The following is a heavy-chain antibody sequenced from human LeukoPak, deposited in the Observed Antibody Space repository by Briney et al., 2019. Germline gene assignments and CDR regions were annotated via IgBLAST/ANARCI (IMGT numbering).Heavy chain of an antibody. CDR2: ISGCGGST. J-gene: IGHJ5*02. V-gene: IGHV3-23*01. CDR1: GFTFSSYA. Sequence: GGSLRPSCAASGFTFSSYAMSWVRQAPGKGLEWVSAISGCGGSTYYADSVKGRFTISRDNSKNTLYLQMNSLRAEDTAVYYCAHQAGSSSWYEGERCFDPWGQGTLVTVSS. CDR3: AHQAGSSSWYEGERCFDP. D-gene: IGHD6-13*01.